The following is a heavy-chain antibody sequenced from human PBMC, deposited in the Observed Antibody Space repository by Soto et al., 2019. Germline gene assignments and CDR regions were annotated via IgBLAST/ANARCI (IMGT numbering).Heavy chain of an antibody. D-gene: IGHD3-3*01. CDR1: GGSISSSSYY. J-gene: IGHJ4*02. V-gene: IGHV4-39*01. CDR2: IYYSGST. CDR3: ATRITIFGVASAFDY. Sequence: SETLSLTCTVSGGSISSSSYYWGWIRQPPGKGLEWIGSIYYSGSTYYNPSLKSRVTISVDTSKNQFSLKLSSVTAADTAVYYCATRITIFGVASAFDYWGQGTLVTVSS.